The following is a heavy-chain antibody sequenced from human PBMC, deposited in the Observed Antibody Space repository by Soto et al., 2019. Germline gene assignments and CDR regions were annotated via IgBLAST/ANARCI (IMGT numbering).Heavy chain of an antibody. Sequence: QVQLVESGGGVVQPGRSLRLSCAASGFTFSSYGMQWVRQAPGKGLEWVAVIWYDGSNKYYADSVKGRFTISRDNSKNTLYLKMNSLRAEDTAVYYCARDKYYYDSSGYCFDYWGQGTLVTVSS. CDR1: GFTFSSYG. CDR2: IWYDGSNK. D-gene: IGHD3-22*01. CDR3: ARDKYYYDSSGYCFDY. J-gene: IGHJ4*02. V-gene: IGHV3-33*01.